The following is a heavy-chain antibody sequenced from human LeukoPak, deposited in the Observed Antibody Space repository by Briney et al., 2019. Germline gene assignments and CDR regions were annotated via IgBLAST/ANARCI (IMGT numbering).Heavy chain of an antibody. CDR1: GYTFTSYG. V-gene: IGHV1-18*01. D-gene: IGHD6-19*01. J-gene: IGHJ4*02. CDR2: ISAYNGNT. CDR3: AGSSGSSGWYSLDYFDY. Sequence: GASVKVSCKASGYTFTSYGISWVRQAPGQGLEWMGWISAYNGNTNYAQKLQGRVTMTTDTSTSTAYMELRSLRSDDTAVYYCAGSSGSSGWYSLDYFDYWGQGTLVTVSS.